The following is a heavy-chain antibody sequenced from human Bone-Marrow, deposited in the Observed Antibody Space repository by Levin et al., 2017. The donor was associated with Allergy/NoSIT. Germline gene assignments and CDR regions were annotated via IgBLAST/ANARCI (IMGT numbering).Heavy chain of an antibody. CDR1: GFTFSSYA. D-gene: IGHD5-18*01. V-gene: IGHV3-30-3*01. CDR3: ARDMARQLRFPYYHYYGMDV. CDR2: ISYDGSSK. J-gene: IGHJ6*02. Sequence: GESLKISCAASGFTFSSYAMHWVRQAPGKGLEWVAVISYDGSSKYYADSVKGRFTVSRDNSKNTLYLQMNSLRAEDTAVYYCARDMARQLRFPYYHYYGMDVWGQGTTVTVSS.